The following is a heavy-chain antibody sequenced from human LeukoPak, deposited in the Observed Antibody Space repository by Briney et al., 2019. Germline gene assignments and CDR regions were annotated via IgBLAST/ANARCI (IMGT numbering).Heavy chain of an antibody. Sequence: GGSLRLSCAASGFTFSNYAMNWVRQAPGKGLEWVPSISSGSSYINYVDSLKGRFTISRDNAKNSMYLQMNSLRADDTAVYYCARDHHRRLYDSQARDTFDIWGQGTMVTVSS. CDR3: ARDHHRRLYDSQARDTFDI. J-gene: IGHJ3*02. V-gene: IGHV3-21*01. CDR2: ISSGSSYI. CDR1: GFTFSNYA. D-gene: IGHD3-22*01.